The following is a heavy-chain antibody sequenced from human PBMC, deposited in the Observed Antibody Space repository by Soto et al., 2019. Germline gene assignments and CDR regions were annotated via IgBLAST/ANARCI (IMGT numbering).Heavy chain of an antibody. Sequence: GASVKVSCKVSGYTLTELSMHWVRQAPGKGLEWMGRIDPEDGETIYAQKFQGRVTMTRDTSTNTAYMELSSLRSEDTAVYYCARAGGATAMGYYYYYYGMDVWGQGTTVTVSS. V-gene: IGHV1-24*01. D-gene: IGHD5-18*01. CDR1: GYTLTELS. CDR2: IDPEDGET. J-gene: IGHJ6*02. CDR3: ARAGGATAMGYYYYYYGMDV.